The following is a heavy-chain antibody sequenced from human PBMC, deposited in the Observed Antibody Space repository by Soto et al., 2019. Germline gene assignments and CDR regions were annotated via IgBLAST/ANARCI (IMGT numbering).Heavy chain of an antibody. CDR1: GFTVSSNY. CDR2: IYSGGST. D-gene: IGHD2-2*02. V-gene: IGHV3-53*02. CDR3: ARATTAGCSSTSCYTDGMDV. Sequence: EVQLVETGGGLIQPGGSLRLSCAASGFTVSSNYMSWVRQAPGKGLEWVSVIYSGGSTYYADSVKGRFTISGDNSKNTLYLQMNSLRAEDTAVYYCARATTAGCSSTSCYTDGMDVWGQGTTVTVSS. J-gene: IGHJ6*02.